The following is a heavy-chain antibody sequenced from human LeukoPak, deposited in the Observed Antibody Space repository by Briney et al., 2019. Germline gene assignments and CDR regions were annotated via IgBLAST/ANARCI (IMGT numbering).Heavy chain of an antibody. J-gene: IGHJ4*02. V-gene: IGHV7-4-1*02. Sequence: GASVKVSCKASGYTFTSYAMNWVRQAPGQGLEWMGWINTNTGNPTYAQGFTGRFVFSLDTSVSTAYLQISSLKAEDTAVYYCASRDYDFWSGYSFDYWGQGTLVTVSS. D-gene: IGHD3-3*01. CDR1: GYTFTSYA. CDR2: INTNTGNP. CDR3: ASRDYDFWSGYSFDY.